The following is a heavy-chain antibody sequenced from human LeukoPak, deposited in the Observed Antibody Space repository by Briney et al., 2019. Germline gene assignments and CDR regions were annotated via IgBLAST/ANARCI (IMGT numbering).Heavy chain of an antibody. CDR2: IYSGGTT. Sequence: AGGDLILSCAASGFPLISNYMSWVRQAPGKGLEWVSVIYSGGTTYYADSVKGRFTSSRDNSKNTLYLQMYSLRAEDTAVYYCARGQSCFSTSCFFDYWGRGTLVTVSS. D-gene: IGHD2-2*01. V-gene: IGHV3-53*01. CDR1: GFPLISNY. J-gene: IGHJ4*02. CDR3: ARGQSCFSTSCFFDY.